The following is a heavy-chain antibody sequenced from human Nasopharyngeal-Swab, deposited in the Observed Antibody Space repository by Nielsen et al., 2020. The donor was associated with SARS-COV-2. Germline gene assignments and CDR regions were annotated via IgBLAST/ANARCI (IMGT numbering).Heavy chain of an antibody. J-gene: IGHJ4*02. CDR1: CYTFSSYD. CDR2: ISPYNEYT. V-gene: IGHV1-18*01. D-gene: IGHD3-16*01. CDR3: ARELGVGLFDY. Sequence: ASVKVSCKTSCYTFSSYDIAWLRQAPGQGLEWLVSISPYNEYTHYSQKFQGSVTMTSDTYTSIAYLELRSLTSDDTAVYYCARELGVGLFDYWGQGTLVTVSS.